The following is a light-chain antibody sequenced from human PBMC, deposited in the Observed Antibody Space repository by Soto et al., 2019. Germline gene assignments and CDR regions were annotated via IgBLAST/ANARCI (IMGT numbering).Light chain of an antibody. Sequence: EIVLTQSPGTLSLSPGERATLSCRASQSVRSNYLAWYQQKPGQAPRLLIYNSSTRATGSPDGFSGSGSGTDFTLTISRLEPEDFALYYCQQYRDLPQTFGQGTQVEIK. V-gene: IGKV3-20*01. CDR1: QSVRSNY. CDR3: QQYRDLPQT. CDR2: NSS. J-gene: IGKJ1*01.